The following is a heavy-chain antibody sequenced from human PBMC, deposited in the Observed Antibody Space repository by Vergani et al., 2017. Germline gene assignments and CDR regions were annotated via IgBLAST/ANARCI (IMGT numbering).Heavy chain of an antibody. CDR3: ARDHSTIFGSFDAFDI. CDR1: GFTVSSNY. J-gene: IGHJ3*02. D-gene: IGHD3-3*01. CDR2: ISSSGSTI. V-gene: IGHV3-11*01. Sequence: VQLVESGGGLIQPGGSLRLSCAASGFTVSSNYMSWVRQAPGKGLEWVSYISSSGSTIYYADSVKGRFTISRDNAKNSLYLQMNSLRAEDTAVYYCARDHSTIFGSFDAFDIWGQGTMVTVSS.